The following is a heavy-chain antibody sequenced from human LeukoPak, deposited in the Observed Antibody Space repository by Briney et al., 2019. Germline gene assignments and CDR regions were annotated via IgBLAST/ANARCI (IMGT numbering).Heavy chain of an antibody. CDR2: INPSGGST. Sequence: RASVKVSCKASGYTFTSYYMHWVRQAPGQGLEWMGIINPSGGSTSYAQKFQGRVTMTRDMSTSTVYMELSSLRSEDTAVYYCARLGGGTVWGSYRYPTYFDYWGQGTLVTVSS. J-gene: IGHJ4*02. D-gene: IGHD3-16*02. V-gene: IGHV1-46*01. CDR3: ARLGGGTVWGSYRYPTYFDY. CDR1: GYTFTSYY.